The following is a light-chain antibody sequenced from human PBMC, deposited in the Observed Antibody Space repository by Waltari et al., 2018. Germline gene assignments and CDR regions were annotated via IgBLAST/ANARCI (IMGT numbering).Light chain of an antibody. Sequence: QSALTQPASVSGSPGQSITIACTGTSSDVGAYNYVSWYQQHPGKAPKLMIYDVSHRPAGVSDRFSGPKSGNTASLTISGLQAEDEADYYCSSYTTTNTLVFGTGTKVTVL. V-gene: IGLV2-14*03. J-gene: IGLJ1*01. CDR2: DVS. CDR1: SSDVGAYNY. CDR3: SSYTTTNTLV.